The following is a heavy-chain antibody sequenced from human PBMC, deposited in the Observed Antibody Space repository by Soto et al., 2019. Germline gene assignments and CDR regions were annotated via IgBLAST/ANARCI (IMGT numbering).Heavy chain of an antibody. CDR2: ISPTSGAI. D-gene: IGHD1-1*01. CDR1: GFTFSDYS. V-gene: IGHV3-21*01. J-gene: IGHJ4*02. Sequence: EVHLVESGGGLVKSGGSLRVSCTASGFTFSDYSMHWVRQAPGKGLEWVSSISPTSGAIYYADSVKGRFTISRDNAKNSLFLQMNSLRAEDTAAYSCARGSAHIQVQTFDYWGQGTLVTVSS. CDR3: ARGSAHIQVQTFDY.